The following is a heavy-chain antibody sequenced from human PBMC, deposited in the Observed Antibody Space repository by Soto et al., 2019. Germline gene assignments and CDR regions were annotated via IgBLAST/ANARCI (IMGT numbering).Heavy chain of an antibody. Sequence: GGSRRLSCAASGFIFSSFAMSWVRQAPGKGLEWVSTISGSDGSTYYADSVQGRFTISRDNSKNTLSLQMNSLRAEDTAVYYCAKDRFCSGGSCYTDYWGQGTQVTVSS. D-gene: IGHD2-15*01. V-gene: IGHV3-23*01. CDR3: AKDRFCSGGSCYTDY. CDR1: GFIFSSFA. J-gene: IGHJ4*02. CDR2: ISGSDGST.